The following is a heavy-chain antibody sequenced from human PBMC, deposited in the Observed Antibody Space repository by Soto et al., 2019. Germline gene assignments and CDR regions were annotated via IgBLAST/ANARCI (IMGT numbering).Heavy chain of an antibody. D-gene: IGHD3-3*01. CDR1: GGSISSYY. J-gene: IGHJ6*03. V-gene: IGHV4-59*08. CDR3: ARHLWSGYSPHYYYYYMDV. CDR2: IYYSGST. Sequence: SDTLSITFTVSGGSISSYYCSWIRPPPLNGLEWIGYIYYSGSTNYNPSLKSRVTISVDTSKNQFSLKLSSVTAADTAVYYCARHLWSGYSPHYYYYYMDVWGKGTTVTVSS.